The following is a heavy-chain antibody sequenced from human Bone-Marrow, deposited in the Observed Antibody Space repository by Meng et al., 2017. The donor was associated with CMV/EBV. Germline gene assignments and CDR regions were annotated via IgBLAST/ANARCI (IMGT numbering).Heavy chain of an antibody. V-gene: IGHV5-51*01. J-gene: IGHJ6*02. CDR2: FYPGDSDT. CDR3: ARTGPASPYYYYGMDV. D-gene: IGHD2-2*01. Sequence: GEYLKISCKGSGYSLTGYWIGWVRQMPGKGLEWMGIFYPGDSDTRYSPSFQGQVTISVDTSKNQFSLKLSSVTAADTAVYYCARTGPASPYYYYGMDVWGQGTTVTVSS. CDR1: GYSLTGYW.